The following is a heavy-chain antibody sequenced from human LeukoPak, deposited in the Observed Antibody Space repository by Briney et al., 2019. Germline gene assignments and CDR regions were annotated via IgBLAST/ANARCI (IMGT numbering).Heavy chain of an antibody. J-gene: IGHJ5*02. Sequence: GASVKVSCKASGYTYTGYYMHWVRQAPGQELEWMGWINPNSGGTNYAQKFQGRVTMTRDTSISTAYMELSRLRSDDTAVYYCARDPSLALLRFLEWSPGWFDPWGQGTLVTVSS. CDR3: ARDPSLALLRFLEWSPGWFDP. V-gene: IGHV1-2*02. CDR2: INPNSGGT. D-gene: IGHD3-3*01. CDR1: GYTYTGYY.